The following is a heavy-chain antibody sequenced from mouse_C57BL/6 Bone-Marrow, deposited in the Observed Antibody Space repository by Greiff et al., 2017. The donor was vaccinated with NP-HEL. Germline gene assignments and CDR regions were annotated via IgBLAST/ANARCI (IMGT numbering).Heavy chain of an antibody. J-gene: IGHJ2*01. CDR3: ARRGMVTTYDY. Sequence: EVKLVESGGDLVKPGGSLKLSCAASGFTFSSYGMSWVRQTPDKRLEWVATISSGGSYTYYPDSVKGRFTISRDNAKNTLYLQMSSLNSEDTAMYYCARRGMVTTYDYWGQGTTLTVSS. D-gene: IGHD2-2*01. CDR2: ISSGGSYT. V-gene: IGHV5-6*02. CDR1: GFTFSSYG.